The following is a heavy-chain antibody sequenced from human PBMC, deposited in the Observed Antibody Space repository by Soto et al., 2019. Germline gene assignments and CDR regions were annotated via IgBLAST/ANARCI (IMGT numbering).Heavy chain of an antibody. D-gene: IGHD6-19*01. CDR2: IYYSGST. CDR3: ARQQWLVLNAFDI. J-gene: IGHJ3*02. Sequence: QVQPQESGPGLVKPSETLSLTCTVSGGSISSYYWSWIRQPPGKGLEWIGYIYYSGSTNYNPSLKSRVTISVDTSKNQFSLKLSSVTAADTAVYYCARQQWLVLNAFDIWGQGTMVTVSS. V-gene: IGHV4-59*01. CDR1: GGSISSYY.